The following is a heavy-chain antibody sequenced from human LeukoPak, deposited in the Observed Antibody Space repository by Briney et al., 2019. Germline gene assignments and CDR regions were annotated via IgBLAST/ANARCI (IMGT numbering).Heavy chain of an antibody. J-gene: IGHJ6*03. V-gene: IGHV4-61*02. CDR2: IYTSGST. D-gene: IGHD3-9*01. Sequence: SETLSLTCTVSGGSISSGSYYWSWIRQPAGKGLEWIGRIYTSGSTNYNPSLKSRVTMSVDTSKNQFSLKLSSVTAADTAVYYCARDNPTLGDILTGYSPDYYYYYMDVWGKGTTVTVSS. CDR3: ARDNPTLGDILTGYSPDYYYYYMDV. CDR1: GGSISSGSYY.